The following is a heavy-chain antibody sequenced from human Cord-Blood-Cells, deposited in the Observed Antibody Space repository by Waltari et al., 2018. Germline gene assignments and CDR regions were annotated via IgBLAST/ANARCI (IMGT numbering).Heavy chain of an antibody. Sequence: QLQLQESGPGLVKPSETLSLTCTVSGGSISSSSYYGGWIRQPPGKGLEWIGSCYYSGTTYYNPSIKRRVTISVDTSKNQFSLKLSSVTAADTAVYYCARQYSSGWYFDYWGQGTLVTVSS. CDR3: ARQYSSGWYFDY. V-gene: IGHV4-39*01. J-gene: IGHJ4*02. CDR2: CYYSGTT. CDR1: GGSISSSSYY. D-gene: IGHD6-19*01.